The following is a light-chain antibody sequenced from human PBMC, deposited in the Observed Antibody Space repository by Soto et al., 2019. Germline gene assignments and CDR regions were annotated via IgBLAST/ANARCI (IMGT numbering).Light chain of an antibody. CDR2: DVS. J-gene: IGLJ1*01. CDR3: SSYTSSSTLPYV. CDR1: SSDFGGYNY. Sequence: QSALTQPASVSGSPGQSITISCTGTSSDFGGYNYVSWYQQHPGKAPKLMIYDVSNRPSGVSNRFSASKSGNTASLSISGLQAEDEADYYCSSYTSSSTLPYVFGTGTKLTVL. V-gene: IGLV2-14*01.